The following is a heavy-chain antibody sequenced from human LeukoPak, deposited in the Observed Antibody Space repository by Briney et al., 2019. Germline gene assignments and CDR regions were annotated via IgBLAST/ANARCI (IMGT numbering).Heavy chain of an antibody. CDR1: GYTLTGYY. CDR3: ARVYDYAQYYFDY. Sequence: ASVKVSCKASGYTLTGYYMHWVRQAPGQGLEWMGWINPNSGGTNYAQKFQGRVTMTRDTSISTAYMELSRLRSDDTAVYYCARVYDYAQYYFDYWGQGTLVTVSS. V-gene: IGHV1-2*02. CDR2: INPNSGGT. J-gene: IGHJ4*02. D-gene: IGHD4-17*01.